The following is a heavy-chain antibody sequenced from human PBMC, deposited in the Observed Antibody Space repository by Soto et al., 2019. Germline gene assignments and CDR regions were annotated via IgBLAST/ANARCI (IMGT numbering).Heavy chain of an antibody. V-gene: IGHV4-39*01. CDR2: IYYSGST. J-gene: IGHJ4*02. D-gene: IGHD3-22*01. CDR3: ARQYYYDSSGTYFDY. CDR1: GSSISSSSYY. Sequence: SETLSLTCTVSGSSISSSSYYWGWIRQPPGKGLEWIGSIYYSGSTYYNPSLKSRVTISVDTSKNQFSLKLSSVTAADTAVYYCARQYYYDSSGTYFDYWGQGTLVTVSS.